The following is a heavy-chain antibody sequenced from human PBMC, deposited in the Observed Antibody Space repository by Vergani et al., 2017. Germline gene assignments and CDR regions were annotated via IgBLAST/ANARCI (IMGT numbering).Heavy chain of an antibody. CDR3: ALGQPRLRWFGYDAFNI. Sequence: QVQLVQSGAEVKKPGASVKVSCKASGYTFTGYYMHWVRQAPGQGLEWMGWINPNSDGTNYAQKFQSRVTMTRDTSISTAYMELSRLRSDDTAVYYCALGQPRLRWFGYDAFNIWGQETMVTVSS. J-gene: IGHJ3*02. V-gene: IGHV1-2*02. D-gene: IGHD3-10*01. CDR1: GYTFTGYY. CDR2: INPNSDGT.